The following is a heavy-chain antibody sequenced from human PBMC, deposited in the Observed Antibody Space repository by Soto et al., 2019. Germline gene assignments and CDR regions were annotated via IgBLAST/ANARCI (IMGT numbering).Heavy chain of an antibody. Sequence: SETLSLTCTVSGGSISSSSYYWGWIRQPPGKGLEWIGSIYYSGSTYYNPSLKSRVTISVDTSKNQFSLKLSSVTAADTAVYYCARLHGDYVYFDYWGQGTLVTVSS. CDR1: GGSISSSSYY. D-gene: IGHD4-17*01. CDR3: ARLHGDYVYFDY. J-gene: IGHJ4*02. CDR2: IYYSGST. V-gene: IGHV4-39*01.